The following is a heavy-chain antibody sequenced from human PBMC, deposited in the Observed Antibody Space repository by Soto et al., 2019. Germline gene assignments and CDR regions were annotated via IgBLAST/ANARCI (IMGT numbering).Heavy chain of an antibody. CDR1: GGYFSGYY. D-gene: IGHD6-6*01. Sequence: SETMSLTCAVYGGYFSGYYWSWIRQNPGKGLEWIGEINHSGSTNYNPSLKSRVTISVDTSKNQFSLKLSSVTAADTAVYYCARVNRWGIAARIYYYYGMDVWGQGTTVTVSS. CDR2: INHSGST. CDR3: ARVNRWGIAARIYYYYGMDV. J-gene: IGHJ6*02. V-gene: IGHV4-34*01.